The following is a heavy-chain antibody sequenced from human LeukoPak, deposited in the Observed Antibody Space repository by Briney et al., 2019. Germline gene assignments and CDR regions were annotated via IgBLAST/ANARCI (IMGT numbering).Heavy chain of an antibody. D-gene: IGHD6-13*01. CDR2: NYHSGST. CDR1: GYSISSGYY. V-gene: IGHV4-38-2*01. Sequence: SETLSLTCAVSGYSISSGYYWGWIRQPPGKGLEGIGSNYHSGSTYYNSYLKSGVTISVDTSKSQFSLKLSSVTAADTAVYYCARHYSSSWYYFDYWGQGTLVTVSS. CDR3: ARHYSSSWYYFDY. J-gene: IGHJ4*02.